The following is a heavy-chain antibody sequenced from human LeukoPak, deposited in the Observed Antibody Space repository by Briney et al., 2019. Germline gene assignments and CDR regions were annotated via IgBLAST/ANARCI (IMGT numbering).Heavy chain of an antibody. Sequence: SETLSLTCAVYGGSFSGYYWSWIRQPPGKGLEWIGEINHSGSTNYNPSLKSRVTISVDTSKNQFPLKLSSVTAADTAVYYCARGGESNKDFDYWGQGTLVTVSS. J-gene: IGHJ4*02. CDR2: INHSGST. CDR1: GGSFSGYY. V-gene: IGHV4-34*01. CDR3: ARGGESNKDFDY. D-gene: IGHD3-10*01.